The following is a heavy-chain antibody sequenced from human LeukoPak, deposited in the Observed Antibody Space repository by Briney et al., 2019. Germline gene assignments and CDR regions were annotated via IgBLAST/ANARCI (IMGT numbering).Heavy chain of an antibody. Sequence: GASVKVSCKASGYTFTSYDINWVRQATGQGLEWMGWMNPNSGYTGYAQKFQGRATMTRNTSITTAYMELSSLRSADTAVYYCAMRPYNRNHDGNIDYWGQGTLVTVSS. V-gene: IGHV1-8*01. CDR2: MNPNSGYT. J-gene: IGHJ4*02. D-gene: IGHD1-14*01. CDR1: GYTFTSYD. CDR3: AMRPYNRNHDGNIDY.